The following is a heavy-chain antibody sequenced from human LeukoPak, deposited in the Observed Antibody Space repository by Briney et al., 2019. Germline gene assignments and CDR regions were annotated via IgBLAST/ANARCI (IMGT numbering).Heavy chain of an antibody. D-gene: IGHD3-16*02. CDR3: ARDLITFGGVIVGGDY. CDR1: GFTFSSYS. CDR2: ISSSSSYI. Sequence: GGSLRLSCAASGFTFSSYSMNWVRQAPGKGLEWVSSISSSSSYIYYADSVKGRFTISRDNAKNSLYLQMNSLRAEDTAVYYCARDLITFGGVIVGGDYWGQGTLVTVSS. J-gene: IGHJ4*02. V-gene: IGHV3-21*01.